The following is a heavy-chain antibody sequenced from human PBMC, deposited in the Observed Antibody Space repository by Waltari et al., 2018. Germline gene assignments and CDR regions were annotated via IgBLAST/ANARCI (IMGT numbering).Heavy chain of an antibody. CDR3: VRAYRYSLDY. CDR2: LSSNGGTI. Sequence: EVQLVESGGGLVQPGGSLRLSCAASGFTFSSYNINWVRQAPGKGLGWVSYLSSNGGTIYYADSVKCRFTISRDNANNSVYLQMNSLRDEDTAVYYCVRAYRYSLDYWGQGTLVTVSS. J-gene: IGHJ4*02. CDR1: GFTFSSYN. D-gene: IGHD1-26*01. V-gene: IGHV3-48*02.